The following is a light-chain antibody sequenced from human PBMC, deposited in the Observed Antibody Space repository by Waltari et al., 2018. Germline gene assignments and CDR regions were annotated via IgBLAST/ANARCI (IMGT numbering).Light chain of an antibody. Sequence: EIVLTQSPGTLSLSPGERATLSCRAGQSVSSNYLAWYQQKPGQAPRLLIYGASNRATGIPDRFSGSGSGTDFTLTISRLEPEDFAVYYCHQCGNSPYTFGQGTKLEI. CDR3: HQCGNSPYT. CDR1: QSVSSNY. J-gene: IGKJ2*01. V-gene: IGKV3-20*01. CDR2: GAS.